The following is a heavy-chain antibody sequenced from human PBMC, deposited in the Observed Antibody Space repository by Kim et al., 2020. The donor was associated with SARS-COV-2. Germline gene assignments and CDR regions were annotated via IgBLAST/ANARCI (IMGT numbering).Heavy chain of an antibody. CDR2: ISWNSGSI. CDR1: GFTFDDYA. D-gene: IGHD3-10*01. J-gene: IGHJ4*02. CDR3: AKGYPTVYGSGMRDFEY. V-gene: IGHV3-9*01. Sequence: GGSLRLSCAASGFTFDDYAMHWVRQAPGKGLEWVSGISWNSGSIGYADSVKGRFTISRDNAKNSLYLQMNSLRAEDTALYYCAKGYPTVYGSGMRDFEYWGQGTLVTVSS.